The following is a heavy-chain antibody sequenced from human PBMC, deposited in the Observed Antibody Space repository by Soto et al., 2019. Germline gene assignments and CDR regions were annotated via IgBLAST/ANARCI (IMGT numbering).Heavy chain of an antibody. V-gene: IGHV1-8*01. CDR1: GYTFTSYD. D-gene: IGHD6-13*01. CDR2: MNPNSGNT. CDR3: ARVVGVPGIAAAGTNNWFDP. Sequence: AASVKVSCKASGYTFTSYDINWVRQATGQGLEWMGWMNPNSGNTGYAQKFQGRVTMTRNTSISTAYMELSSLRSEDTAVYYCARVVGVPGIAAAGTNNWFDPWGQGTLVTVSS. J-gene: IGHJ5*02.